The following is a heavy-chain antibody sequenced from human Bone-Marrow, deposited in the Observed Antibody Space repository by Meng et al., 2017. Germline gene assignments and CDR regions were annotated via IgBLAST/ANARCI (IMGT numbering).Heavy chain of an antibody. V-gene: IGHV3-7*01. CDR2: IKADGSER. Sequence: GGSLRLSCAASGFTFSNYWMTWVRQAPGKGLEWVANIKADGSERLYVGSVKGRFTISRDNAMNSLYLQMNSLRAEDTALYYCAMGWGSSRAFDFWGQGTLVTVSS. J-gene: IGHJ4*02. CDR1: GFTFSNYW. D-gene: IGHD6-6*01. CDR3: AMGWGSSRAFDF.